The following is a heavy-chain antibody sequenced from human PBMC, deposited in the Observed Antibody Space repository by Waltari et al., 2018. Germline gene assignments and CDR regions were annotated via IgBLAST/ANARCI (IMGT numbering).Heavy chain of an antibody. CDR2: IYYSGGT. Sequence: QLQLQESGPGLVKPSETLSLTCTVSGGSISSSSYYWGWIRQPPGKGLEWIGSIYYSGGTYYNPSLKSRVTISVDTSKNQFSLKLSSVTAADTAVYYCAGPLSSSWYRDYYGMDVWGQGTTVTVSS. V-gene: IGHV4-39*01. CDR1: GGSISSSSYY. D-gene: IGHD6-13*01. J-gene: IGHJ6*02. CDR3: AGPLSSSWYRDYYGMDV.